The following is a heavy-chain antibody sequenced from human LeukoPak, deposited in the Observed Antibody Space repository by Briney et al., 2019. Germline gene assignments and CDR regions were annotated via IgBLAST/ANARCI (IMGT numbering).Heavy chain of an antibody. Sequence: GGSLRLSFAASGFIFSYYDMSWIRQAPGKGLEWVSYISRSSSYTNYADSVKSRFTISRHNTKNSLYLQMNSLRAEEPAEYYCARDNWFCSDYWGQGTMVTVSS. CDR3: ARDNWFCSDY. V-gene: IGHV3-11*05. CDR2: ISRSSSYT. D-gene: IGHD1-20*01. J-gene: IGHJ4*02. CDR1: GFIFSYYD.